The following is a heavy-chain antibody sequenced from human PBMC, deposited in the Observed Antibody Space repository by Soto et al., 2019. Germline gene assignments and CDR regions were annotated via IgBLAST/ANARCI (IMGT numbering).Heavy chain of an antibody. D-gene: IGHD6-6*01. J-gene: IGHJ6*02. CDR2: ISAYNGNT. CDR3: AREARAIAARPEYYYYYGMDV. CDR1: GYTFTSYG. V-gene: IGHV1-18*01. Sequence: ASVKVSCKASGYTFTSYGISWVRQAPGQGLEWMGWISAYNGNTNYAQKLQGRVTMTTDTSTSTAYMELRSLRSDDTAGYYCAREARAIAARPEYYYYYGMDVWGQGTTVTVSS.